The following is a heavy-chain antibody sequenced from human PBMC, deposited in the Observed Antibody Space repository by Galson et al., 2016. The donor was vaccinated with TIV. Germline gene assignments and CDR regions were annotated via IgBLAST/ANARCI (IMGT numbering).Heavy chain of an antibody. V-gene: IGHV1-2*02. CDR2: INPDSGDT. CDR3: ARVVRRFLKWSDYRYGDV. J-gene: IGHJ2*01. CDR1: GYIFANYY. Sequence: SVKVSCKASGYIFANYYMHWVRQAPGEGLEWMGWINPDSGDTSFAQKFQGRLTMTRDTSIATAYMDLSRLKSGDTAVYYCARVVRRFLKWSDYRYGDVWGRGTLVTASA. D-gene: IGHD3-3*01.